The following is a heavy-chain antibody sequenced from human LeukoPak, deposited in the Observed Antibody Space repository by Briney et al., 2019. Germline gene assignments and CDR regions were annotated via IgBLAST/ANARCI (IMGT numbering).Heavy chain of an antibody. CDR1: GVTISSFY. J-gene: IGHJ3*02. CDR3: ARHRGLNWERGAFDI. Sequence: SETLSLTCTVSGVTISSFYWSWVRQPPGKGLEWSAYIYYSGSTNYTPSLKSRVTISVDTSKNQFSLKLSSVTAADTAVYYGARHRGLNWERGAFDIWGQGTMVTVSS. V-gene: IGHV4-59*08. CDR2: IYYSGST. D-gene: IGHD7-27*01.